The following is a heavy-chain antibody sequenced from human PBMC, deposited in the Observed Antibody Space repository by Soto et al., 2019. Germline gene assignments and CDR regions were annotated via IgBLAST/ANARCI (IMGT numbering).Heavy chain of an antibody. CDR2: LSGSGVST. Sequence: EVQLLESGGGLVQPGGSLRLSCAASGFTFSSYAMTWVRQAPGKGLEWVSALSGSGVSTYYADSVKGRFTISRDNSKCTLELQMNGLRAEDTAVYYCAKGGGSKDYYDTSGYYLYYYYAMDVWGQGTTVTVSS. CDR3: AKGGGSKDYYDTSGYYLYYYYAMDV. J-gene: IGHJ6*02. CDR1: GFTFSSYA. V-gene: IGHV3-23*01. D-gene: IGHD3-22*01.